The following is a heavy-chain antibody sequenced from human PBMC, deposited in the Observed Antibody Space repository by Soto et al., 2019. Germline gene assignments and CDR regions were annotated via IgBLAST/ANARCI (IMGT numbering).Heavy chain of an antibody. D-gene: IGHD1-7*01. CDR1: GASISSGDYY. CDR3: ARSTGITGTVFDY. CDR2: IYYSGST. J-gene: IGHJ4*02. V-gene: IGHV4-30-4*01. Sequence: SETLSLTCTVSGASISSGDYYWSRIRQPPGKGLEWIGYIYYSGSTYYNPSLKSRVTISVDTSKNQFSLKLSSVTAADTAVYYCARSTGITGTVFDYWGQGTLVTVSS.